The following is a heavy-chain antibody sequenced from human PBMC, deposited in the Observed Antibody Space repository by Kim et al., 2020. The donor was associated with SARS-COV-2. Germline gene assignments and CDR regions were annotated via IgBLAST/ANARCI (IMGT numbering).Heavy chain of an antibody. D-gene: IGHD2-2*01. V-gene: IGHV4-61*02. CDR1: GGSISSGSYY. J-gene: IGHJ5*02. CDR2: IYTSGST. CDR3: ARDSSDVVPPNRKYNWFDP. Sequence: SETLSLTCTVSGGSISSGSYYWSWIRQPAGKGLEWIGRIYTSGSTNYNPSLKSRVTISVDTSKNQFSLKLSSVTAADTAVYYCARDSSDVVPPNRKYNWFDPWGQGTLVTVSS.